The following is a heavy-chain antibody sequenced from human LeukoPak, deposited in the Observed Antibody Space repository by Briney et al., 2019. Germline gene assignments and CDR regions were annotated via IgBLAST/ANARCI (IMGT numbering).Heavy chain of an antibody. V-gene: IGHV3-7*01. J-gene: IGHJ6*03. CDR3: AGGPYYYYMDV. CDR1: GFTFSSYW. CDR2: IKQDGSEK. Sequence: PGGSVRLSCAASGFTFSSYWMSWVRQAPGKGLEWVANIKQDGSEKYYVDSVKGRFTISRDNAKNSLYLQMNSLRAEDTAVYYCAGGPYYYYMDVWGKGTTVTVSS.